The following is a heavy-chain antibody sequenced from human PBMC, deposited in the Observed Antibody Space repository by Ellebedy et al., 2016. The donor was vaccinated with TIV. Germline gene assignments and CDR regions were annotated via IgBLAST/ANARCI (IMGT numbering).Heavy chain of an antibody. CDR3: AGAQGRYFGWLRAAPFDI. Sequence: MPSETLSLTCAVYVGSFSGYYWSWIRQPPGKGLEWIGEINHSGSTNYNPSLKSRVTISLDTAKNQFSLKLSSVTAADTALYYCAGAQGRYFGWLRAAPFDIWGQGTTVTVSS. V-gene: IGHV4-34*01. CDR2: INHSGST. CDR1: VGSFSGYY. D-gene: IGHD3-9*01. J-gene: IGHJ3*02.